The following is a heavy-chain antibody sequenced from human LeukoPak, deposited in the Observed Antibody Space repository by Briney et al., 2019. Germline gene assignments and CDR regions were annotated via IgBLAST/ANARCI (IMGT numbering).Heavy chain of an antibody. Sequence: SETRSLTFAVEGESFSGYYWRWIRQPPGKGLEWIGEINHSGSTNYNPSLKSRVTISVDTSKNQFSLKLSSVTAADTAVYYCARGVARTYYSDTSGYAAADYWGQGTLVTVSS. CDR1: GESFSGYY. CDR2: INHSGST. D-gene: IGHD3-22*01. V-gene: IGHV4-34*01. J-gene: IGHJ4*02. CDR3: ARGVARTYYSDTSGYAAADY.